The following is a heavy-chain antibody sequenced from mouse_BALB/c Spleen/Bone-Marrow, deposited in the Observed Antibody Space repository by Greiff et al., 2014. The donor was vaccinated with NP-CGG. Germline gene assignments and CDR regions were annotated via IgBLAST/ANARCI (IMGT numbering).Heavy chain of an antibody. D-gene: IGHD2-14*01. V-gene: IGHV1-20*02. Sequence: SGPELVKPGASVKISCKASGYSFTGYFMNWVMQSHGKSLEWIGRINPYNGDTFYNQKFKGKGILTVDKSSSTAHMELRSLASEDSAVYYCARGDYRFDEGYFDCWGHGTSLTVSA. CDR1: GYSFTGYF. J-gene: IGHJ2*02. CDR3: ARGDYRFDEGYFDC. CDR2: INPYNGDT.